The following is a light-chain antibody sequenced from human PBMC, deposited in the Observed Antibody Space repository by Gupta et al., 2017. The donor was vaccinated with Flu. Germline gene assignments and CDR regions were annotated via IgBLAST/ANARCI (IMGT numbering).Light chain of an antibody. V-gene: IGKV1-39*01. J-gene: IGKJ1*01. Sequence: DIQMTQFPSSLSASLGDTVSITCRASQNIINHLNWFQQKPGQAPKLLIYGASTLHSGDPSRFSGKGSGTDLTLTISSLQPEDFATYYCLQSYSRPRTFGQGTKVEIK. CDR3: LQSYSRPRT. CDR2: GAS. CDR1: QNIINH.